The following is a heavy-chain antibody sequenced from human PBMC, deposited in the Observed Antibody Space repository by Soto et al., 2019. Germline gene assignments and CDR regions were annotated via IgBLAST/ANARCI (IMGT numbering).Heavy chain of an antibody. D-gene: IGHD2-2*01. Sequence: ASVKVSCKASGGTFSSYAISWVRQAPGQGLEWMGGIIPIFGTANYAQKFQGRVTITADESTSTAYMELSSLRSEDTAVYYCARGIVVVPAAISYYYYGMDVWGQGTTVTVSS. CDR2: IIPIFGTA. CDR1: GGTFSSYA. V-gene: IGHV1-69*13. CDR3: ARGIVVVPAAISYYYYGMDV. J-gene: IGHJ6*02.